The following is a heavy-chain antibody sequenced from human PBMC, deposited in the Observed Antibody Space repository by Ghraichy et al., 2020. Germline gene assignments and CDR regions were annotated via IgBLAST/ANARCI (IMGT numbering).Heavy chain of an antibody. D-gene: IGHD4-11*01. CDR1: GDSISRFY. V-gene: IGHV4-59*01. J-gene: IGHJ4*02. Sequence: SETLSLTCTVSGDSISRFYWSWIRQPPGKGLEWIAFRYYRGSATSNPSLRGRVTTSMDTSKTQFSLNLASVTAADTAVYYCARGRSSGSIEKIHPLQYWCRGALVTVAS. CDR3: ARGRSSGSIEKIHPLQY. CDR2: RYYRGSA.